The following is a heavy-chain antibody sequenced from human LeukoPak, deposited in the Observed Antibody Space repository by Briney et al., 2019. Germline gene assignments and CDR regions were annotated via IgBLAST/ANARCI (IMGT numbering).Heavy chain of an antibody. D-gene: IGHD2-21*02. J-gene: IGHJ4*02. CDR2: ISSSSSYK. CDR1: GFTFSSYS. CDR3: ARSAYCGGDCYSRGYYFDY. V-gene: IGHV3-21*01. Sequence: GGSLRLSCAASGFTFSSYSMNWVRQAPGKGLEWVSSISSSSSYKYYADSVKGRFTISRDNAKNSLYLQMNSLRAEDTAVYYCARSAYCGGDCYSRGYYFDYWGQGTLVTVSS.